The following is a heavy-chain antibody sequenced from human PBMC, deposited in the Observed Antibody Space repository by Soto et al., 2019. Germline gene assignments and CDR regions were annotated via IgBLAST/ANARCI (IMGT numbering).Heavy chain of an antibody. D-gene: IGHD3-22*01. V-gene: IGHV1-18*01. Sequence: ASVKVSCKASGYTFTNFGISWVRQAPGQGLEWMGWISAYNGNTNYAQKFQGRVTMTTDTSANTAYMELSSLISEDTAVYYCARPKDYDDCLDLWGQGTLVTVSS. CDR3: ARPKDYDDCLDL. J-gene: IGHJ4*02. CDR1: GYTFTNFG. CDR2: ISAYNGNT.